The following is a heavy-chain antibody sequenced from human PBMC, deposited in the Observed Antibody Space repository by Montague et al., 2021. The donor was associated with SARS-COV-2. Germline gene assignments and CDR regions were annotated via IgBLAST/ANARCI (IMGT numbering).Heavy chain of an antibody. V-gene: IGHV3-23*01. J-gene: IGHJ3*02. Sequence: SLRLSCAASGLTFSNYAMSWVRHAPGKGPECVSGISGSGGTTYYADSVKGRFTISRDNSKNTLYLQMNSLRAEDTAVYYCANPKGAFDIWGQGTTVTVSS. CDR3: ANPKGAFDI. CDR1: GLTFSNYA. CDR2: ISGSGGTT.